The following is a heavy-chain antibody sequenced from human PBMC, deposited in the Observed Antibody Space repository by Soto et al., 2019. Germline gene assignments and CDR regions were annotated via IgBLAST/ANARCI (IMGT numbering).Heavy chain of an antibody. V-gene: IGHV4-59*01. D-gene: IGHD6-13*01. CDR3: ARELRGTGYSSSWYGWFDP. J-gene: IGHJ5*02. Sequence: LSLTFTVSGGSIISYYCSWIRQPPGKGLEWIGYIYYSGSTNYNPSLKSRVTISVDTSKNQFSLKLSSVTAADTAVYYCARELRGTGYSSSWYGWFDPWGQGTLVTVSS. CDR2: IYYSGST. CDR1: GGSIISYY.